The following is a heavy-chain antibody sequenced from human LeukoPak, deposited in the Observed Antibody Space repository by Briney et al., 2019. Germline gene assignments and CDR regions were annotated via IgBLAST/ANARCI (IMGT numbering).Heavy chain of an antibody. J-gene: IGHJ4*02. Sequence: LRLSCVASGFIFSDYYMSWIRQPPGKGLEWIGYIYYSGSTNYNPSLKSRVTISVDTSKNQFSLKLSSVTAADTAVYYCARVGTYGSGSYLSWLDYWGQGTLVTVSS. CDR3: ARVGTYGSGSYLSWLDY. CDR1: GFIFSDYY. CDR2: IYYSGST. V-gene: IGHV4-59*01. D-gene: IGHD3-10*01.